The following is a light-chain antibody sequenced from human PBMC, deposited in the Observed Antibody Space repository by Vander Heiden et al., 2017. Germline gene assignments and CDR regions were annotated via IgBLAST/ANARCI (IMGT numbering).Light chain of an antibody. CDR2: KAS. CDR3: QQDNSYSRT. CDR1: QRISSW. Sequence: QSPSTLSASVGDRVTVTCRASQRISSWLAWYQKKPGKAPKLLIYKASTLESGVPSRFSGSGSGTEFTLPISGLQPDDFATYYCQQDNSYSRTFGQGTKVEIK. V-gene: IGKV1-5*03. J-gene: IGKJ1*01.